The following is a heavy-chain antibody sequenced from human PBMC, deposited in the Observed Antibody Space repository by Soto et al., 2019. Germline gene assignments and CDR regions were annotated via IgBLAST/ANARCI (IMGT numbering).Heavy chain of an antibody. CDR2: INPNSCCT. V-gene: IGHV1-2*02. CDR3: ARDSTRLLLEWLFNY. D-gene: IGHD3-3*01. Sequence: ASXKVSCKASGYTFTDYYMHWVRQAPGQWLEWMGWINPNSCCTNYAQKFQGRVTMTRDTSISTAYMELSRLRSDDTAVYYCARDSTRLLLEWLFNYWGQGTLVTVS. CDR1: GYTFTDYY. J-gene: IGHJ4*02.